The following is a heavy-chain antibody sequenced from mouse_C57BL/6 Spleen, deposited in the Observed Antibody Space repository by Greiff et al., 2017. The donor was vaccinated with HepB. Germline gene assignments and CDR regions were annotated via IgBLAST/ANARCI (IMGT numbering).Heavy chain of an antibody. CDR2: IDPSDSYT. J-gene: IGHJ1*03. CDR1: GYTFTSYW. V-gene: IGHV1-69*01. D-gene: IGHD1-1*01. Sequence: QVQLQQPGAELVMPGASVKLSCKASGYTFTSYWMHWVKQRPGQGLEWIGEIDPSDSYTNYNQKFKGKSTLTVDKSSSTAYMQLSSLTSEDSAVYYCARGTTVVEGYFDVWGTGTTVTVSS. CDR3: ARGTTVVEGYFDV.